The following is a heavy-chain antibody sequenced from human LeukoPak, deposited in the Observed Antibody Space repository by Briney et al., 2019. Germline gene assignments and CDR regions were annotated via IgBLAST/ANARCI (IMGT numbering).Heavy chain of an antibody. CDR3: ATDRDNSDWQKRSDS. CDR1: GFTFSTYW. D-gene: IGHD2-21*02. J-gene: IGHJ4*02. V-gene: IGHV3-7*01. CDR2: INQDASEI. Sequence: GGSLRLSCAASGFTFSTYWMNWDRQAPGKGLEWVCNINQDASEINHVDSVRGRFTISRDNAKNSLHLQMNSLRAEDTAVYYCATDRDNSDWQKRSDSWGPGTLVTVSS.